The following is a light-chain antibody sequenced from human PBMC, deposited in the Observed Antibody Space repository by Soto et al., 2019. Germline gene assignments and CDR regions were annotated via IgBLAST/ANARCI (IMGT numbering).Light chain of an antibody. V-gene: IGKV1D-12*01. CDR1: QDISNW. J-gene: IGKJ4*01. Sequence: DVQMTQSPSSVSASVGDRVTTTCRASQDISNWLAWYQQKPGKAPKLLIYAASSLQSGVPSTFSGSGSGTDFTLTISSLQPEDFAIYYCQQAHTDPLTFGGGTKVEIK. CDR3: QQAHTDPLT. CDR2: AAS.